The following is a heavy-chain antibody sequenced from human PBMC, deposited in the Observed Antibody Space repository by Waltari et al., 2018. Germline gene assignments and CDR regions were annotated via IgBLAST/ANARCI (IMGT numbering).Heavy chain of an antibody. CDR3: GRWTSGSPDV. D-gene: IGHD1-26*01. V-gene: IGHV3-72*01. Sequence: EVPLVESGGGLVQPGGSLRLSCAASGFTFSDHYMDWVRQDPGKGLEWVGRTKNKRNGYTTEYAASVRGRFTISRDESENSVYLQMNSLKTEDTAVYFCGRWTSGSPDVWGQGTLVTVSS. J-gene: IGHJ4*02. CDR2: TKNKRNGYTT. CDR1: GFTFSDHY.